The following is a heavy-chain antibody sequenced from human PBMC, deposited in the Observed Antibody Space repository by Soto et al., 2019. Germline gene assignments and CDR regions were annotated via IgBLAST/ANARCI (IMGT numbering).Heavy chain of an antibody. CDR3: ARGGQWPGGFDY. Sequence: QVQLQESGPGLVKPSGTMSLTCAVSSGSISSSNWWSWVRQNPGKGLVGIGEIYHSGSTNYNPTSKSRVTLPVDNSKNHSSLKLSIVTAADTAVYYCARGGQWPGGFDYWGQETLVTFSS. V-gene: IGHV4-4*02. D-gene: IGHD6-19*01. J-gene: IGHJ4*02. CDR2: IYHSGST. CDR1: SGSISSSNW.